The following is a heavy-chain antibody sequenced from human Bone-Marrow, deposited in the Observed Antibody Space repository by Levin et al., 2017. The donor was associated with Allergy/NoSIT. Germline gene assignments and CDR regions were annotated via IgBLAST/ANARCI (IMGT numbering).Heavy chain of an antibody. CDR3: ARGARYYDILTGYYVDYYGMDV. CDR2: ISSSSSTI. Sequence: LSLTCAASGFTFSSYSMNWVRQAPGKGLEWVSYISSSSSTIYYADSVKGRFTISRDNAKNSLYLQMNSLRDEDTAVYYCARGARYYDILTGYYVDYYGMDVWGQGTTVTVSS. CDR1: GFTFSSYS. J-gene: IGHJ6*02. D-gene: IGHD3-9*01. V-gene: IGHV3-48*02.